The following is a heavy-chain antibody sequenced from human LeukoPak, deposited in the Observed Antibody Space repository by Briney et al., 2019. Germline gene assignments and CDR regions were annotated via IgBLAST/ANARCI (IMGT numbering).Heavy chain of an antibody. D-gene: IGHD3-10*01. J-gene: IGHJ3*02. CDR2: IIPIFGTA. CDR3: ARDPSRVLLWFGESGRAHDAFDI. V-gene: IGHV1-69*06. Sequence: GASVKVSCKASGGTFSSYAISWVRQAPGQGLEWMGGIIPIFGTANYAQKFRGRVTITADKSTSTAYMELRSLRSDDTAVYYCARDPSRVLLWFGESGRAHDAFDIWGQGTMVTVSS. CDR1: GGTFSSYA.